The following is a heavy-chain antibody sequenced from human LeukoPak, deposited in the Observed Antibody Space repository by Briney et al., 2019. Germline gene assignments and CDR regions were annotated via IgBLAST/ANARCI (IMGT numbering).Heavy chain of an antibody. CDR2: IYTSGNT. J-gene: IGHJ4*02. V-gene: IGHV4-4*07. D-gene: IGHD6-13*01. CDR1: GGSISSYY. Sequence: SETLSLTCTVSGGSISSYYWSWIRQPAGKGLEWIGRIYTSGNTNYNPSLKSRVTMSVDTSRNQFSLKLSSVTAADTAVYYCAREGAAAGPRPFDYWGQGTLVTVSA. CDR3: AREGAAAGPRPFDY.